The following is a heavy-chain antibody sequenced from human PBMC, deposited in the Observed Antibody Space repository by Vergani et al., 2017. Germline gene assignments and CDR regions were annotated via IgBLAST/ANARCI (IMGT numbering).Heavy chain of an antibody. CDR2: INHSGST. D-gene: IGHD5-18*01. V-gene: IGHV4-34*01. Sequence: QVQLQQWGAGLLKPSETLSLTCAVYGGSFSGYYWSWIRQPPGKGLEWIGEINHSGSTNYNPSLKSRVTISVDTSKNQFSLKLSSVTAADTAVYYCARDPGYSYGYSNFNRFDYWGQGTLVTVSS. CDR1: GGSFSGYY. J-gene: IGHJ4*02. CDR3: ARDPGYSYGYSNFNRFDY.